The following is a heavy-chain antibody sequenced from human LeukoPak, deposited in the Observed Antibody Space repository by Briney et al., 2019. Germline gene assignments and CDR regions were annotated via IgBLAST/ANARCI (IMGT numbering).Heavy chain of an antibody. J-gene: IGHJ4*02. CDR2: ISYDGSNK. CDR1: GFTFSVYA. V-gene: IGHV3-30-3*01. Sequence: GSLRLSCAASGFTFSVYAMHWVRQAPGKGLEWVAVISYDGSNKYYADSVKGRFTISRDNSKNTLYLQMNSLRAEDTAVYYCARDPVEAPGLIYFLANWGQEFLSPSPQ. CDR3: ARDPVEAPGLIYFLAN. D-gene: IGHD5-12*01.